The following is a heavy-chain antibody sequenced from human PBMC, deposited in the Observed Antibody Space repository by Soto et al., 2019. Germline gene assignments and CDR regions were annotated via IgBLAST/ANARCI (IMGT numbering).Heavy chain of an antibody. CDR3: ARDPAP. V-gene: IGHV4-61*01. J-gene: IGHJ5*02. Sequence: PSETLSLTCTVSGGSTGSSLYYWSWIRQPPGKGLEWIGYIYYSGSTNYNPSLKSRVTISVDTSKNQFSLKLNSVTAADTAVYYCARDPAPWGQGALVTVSS. CDR1: GGSTGSSLYY. CDR2: IYYSGST.